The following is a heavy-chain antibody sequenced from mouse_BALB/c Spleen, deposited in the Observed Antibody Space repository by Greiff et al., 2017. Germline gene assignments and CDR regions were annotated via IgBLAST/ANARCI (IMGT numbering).Heavy chain of an antibody. D-gene: IGHD2-4*01. Sequence: EVQVVESGPSLVKPSQTLSLTCSVTGDSITSGYWNWIRKFPGNKLEYMGYISYSGSTYYNPSLKSRISITRDTSKNQYYLQLNSVTTEDTATYYCARSYDYVYYYAMDYWGQGTSVTVAS. CDR2: ISYSGST. CDR3: ARSYDYVYYYAMDY. J-gene: IGHJ4*01. CDR1: GDSITSGY. V-gene: IGHV3-8*02.